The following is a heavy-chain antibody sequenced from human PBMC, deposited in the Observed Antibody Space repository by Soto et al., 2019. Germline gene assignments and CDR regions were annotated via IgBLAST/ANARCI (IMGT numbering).Heavy chain of an antibody. D-gene: IGHD6-19*01. CDR3: ARLPGYSTGWTPFDF. CDR2: INSDGSTT. V-gene: IGHV3-74*01. CDR1: GFTFSNYG. Sequence: GGSLRLSCAASGFTFSNYGMDGVRQAQGKGLVWVSRINSDGSTTSHADSVKGRFTISRDNAKNTLYLQMNSLRAEDTAVYYCARLPGYSTGWTPFDFWGQGTQVTVSS. J-gene: IGHJ4*02.